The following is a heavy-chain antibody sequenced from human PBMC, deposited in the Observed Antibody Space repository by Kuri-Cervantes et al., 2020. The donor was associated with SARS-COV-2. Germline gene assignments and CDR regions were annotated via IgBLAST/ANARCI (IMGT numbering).Heavy chain of an antibody. CDR1: GYSISSGYY. Sequence: GSLRLSCTVSGYSISSGYYWGWIRQPPGKGLEWIGSIYHSGSTNYNPSLKSRVTISVDTSKNQLSLKLSSVTAADTAVWIRTDYWGQGTLVTVSS. J-gene: IGHJ4*02. CDR2: IYHSGST. V-gene: IGHV4-38-2*02. CDR3: TDY.